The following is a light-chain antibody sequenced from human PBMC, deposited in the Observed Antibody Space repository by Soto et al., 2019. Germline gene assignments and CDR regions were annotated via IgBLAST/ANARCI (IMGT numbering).Light chain of an antibody. J-gene: IGKJ1*01. CDR3: QQYYSFPPT. CDR1: QTISNY. Sequence: DIKMTQSPSSLSASVGDRVTITCRASQTISNYLQWYQQKSGQAPKLLVYAASILQSGVPSRFSGSGSGTDFTLTISCLQSEDFATYYCQQYYSFPPTFGQGTKVDIK. V-gene: IGKV1-39*01. CDR2: AAS.